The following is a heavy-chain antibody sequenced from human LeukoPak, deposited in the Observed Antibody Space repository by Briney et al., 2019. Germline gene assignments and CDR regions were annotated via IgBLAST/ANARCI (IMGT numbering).Heavy chain of an antibody. CDR1: GYTFTGYY. CDR3: ARTGGVWSGYYD. V-gene: IGHV1-2*02. Sequence: ASVKVSCKASGYTFTGYYMHWVRQAPGQGLEWMGWINPNSGGTNYAQKFRGRVTMTRDTSISTAYMELSRLRSDDTAVYYCARTGGVWSGYYDWGQGTLVTVSS. J-gene: IGHJ4*02. CDR2: INPNSGGT. D-gene: IGHD3-3*01.